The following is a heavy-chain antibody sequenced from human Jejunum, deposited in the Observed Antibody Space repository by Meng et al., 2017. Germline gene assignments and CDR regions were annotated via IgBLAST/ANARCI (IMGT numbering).Heavy chain of an antibody. V-gene: IGHV3-48*03. Sequence: GESLKISCAASGFTFSNFEMNWVRQAPGKGLEWLAHISTTETITYYADFVKGRFTISRDNAKNSVSLQMNSLRAEDTALYFCARAVWESLDSWGQGNLVNVSS. CDR1: GFTFSNFE. CDR3: ARAVWESLDS. J-gene: IGHJ4*02. D-gene: IGHD1-26*01. CDR2: ISTTETIT.